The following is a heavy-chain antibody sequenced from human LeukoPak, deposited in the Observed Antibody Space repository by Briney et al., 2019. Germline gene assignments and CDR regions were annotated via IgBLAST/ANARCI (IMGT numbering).Heavy chain of an antibody. V-gene: IGHV3-33*01. J-gene: IGHJ4*02. CDR1: GFTFSSYG. CDR2: IWYDGSDK. CDR3: ARGLYYGSGSPIDY. D-gene: IGHD3-10*01. Sequence: GGSLRLSCAASGFTFSSYGMLWVRQAPGKGPEWVAVIWYDGSDKYYADSVKGRFTISRDNSKNTLYMQMNSLRADDTAVYYCARGLYYGSGSPIDYWGQGTLVTVSS.